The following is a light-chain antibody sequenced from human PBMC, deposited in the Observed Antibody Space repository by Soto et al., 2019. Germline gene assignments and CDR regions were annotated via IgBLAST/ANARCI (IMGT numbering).Light chain of an antibody. J-gene: IGLJ2*01. V-gene: IGLV2-11*01. CDR1: SSDVGGYNY. Sequence: QSALTQPRSVSGSPGQSVTISCTGTSSDVGGYNYVSWYQQHPGKAPKLMIYDVSKRPSGVPDRFSGSKSGNTASLTISVLQAEDEADYYCCSYAGSYTYVVFGGGTKPTVL. CDR2: DVS. CDR3: CSYAGSYTYVV.